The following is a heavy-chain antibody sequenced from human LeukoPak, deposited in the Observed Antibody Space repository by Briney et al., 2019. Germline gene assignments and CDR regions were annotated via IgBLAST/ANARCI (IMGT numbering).Heavy chain of an antibody. D-gene: IGHD3-3*01. CDR1: GGSISSSHYY. CDR2: IYYSGTT. J-gene: IGHJ6*03. CDR3: ARQISDYYYYYIDV. V-gene: IGHV4-39*01. Sequence: SETLSLTCTVSGGSISSSHYYWGWIRQPPGKGLEWIGAIYYSGTTYYNPSLESRVTISEDTSKNQFSLTLRSVTAADTAVYYCARQISDYYYYYIDVWGKGTTVTVSS.